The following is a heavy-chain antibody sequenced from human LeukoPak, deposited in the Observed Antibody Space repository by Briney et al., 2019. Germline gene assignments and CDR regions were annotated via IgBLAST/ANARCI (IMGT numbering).Heavy chain of an antibody. CDR2: IIPIFGTA. D-gene: IGHD2-15*01. V-gene: IGHV1-69*05. CDR3: ASRSRIKDYYYYMDV. J-gene: IGHJ6*03. Sequence: SVKVSCKASGGTFSSYAISWVRQAPGQGLEWMGGIIPIFGTANYAQKFQGRVTITTDESMSTAYMELSSLRSEDTAVYYCASRSRIKDYYYYMDVWGKGTTVNVSS. CDR1: GGTFSSYA.